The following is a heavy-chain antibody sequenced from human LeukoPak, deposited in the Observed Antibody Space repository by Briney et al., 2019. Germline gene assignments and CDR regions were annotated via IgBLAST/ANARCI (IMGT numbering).Heavy chain of an antibody. D-gene: IGHD5-18*01. V-gene: IGHV1-18*01. Sequence: ASVKVSCKATGYTFTDYGISWVRQAPGQGLEWLGWISAYNGHTNYAQNFQGRVTVTTDTSTGTAYMELRSLRSDDTAVYYCVRAERTAITHDYWGQGTLVTVSS. J-gene: IGHJ4*02. CDR2: ISAYNGHT. CDR3: VRAERTAITHDY. CDR1: GYTFTDYG.